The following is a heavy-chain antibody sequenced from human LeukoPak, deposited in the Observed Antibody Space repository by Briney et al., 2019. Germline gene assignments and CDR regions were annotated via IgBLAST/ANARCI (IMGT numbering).Heavy chain of an antibody. D-gene: IGHD6-13*01. J-gene: IGHJ4*02. CDR1: GGSISSGSYY. Sequence: SQTLSLTCTVSGGSISSGSYYWSWIRQPAGKGLEWIGRIYTSGSTNYNPSLKSRVTISVDTSKNQFSLKLSSVTAADTAVYYCARVDLSPIAVAEDYWGQGTRVTVTS. CDR2: IYTSGST. V-gene: IGHV4-61*02. CDR3: ARVDLSPIAVAEDY.